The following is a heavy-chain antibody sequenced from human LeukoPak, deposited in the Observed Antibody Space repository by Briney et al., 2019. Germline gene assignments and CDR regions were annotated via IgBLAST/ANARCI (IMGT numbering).Heavy chain of an antibody. CDR1: GGSISSYY. Sequence: SETLSLTCTVSGGSISSYYWSWIRQPPGKGLEWIGYIYYSGTTNYNPSLKSRVTISVDTSKNQFSLKLSSVTAADTAVYYCARLIVVGYSGYDSRRYYYYYYMDVWGKGTTVTVSS. D-gene: IGHD5-12*01. CDR3: ARLIVVGYSGYDSRRYYYYYYMDV. V-gene: IGHV4-59*01. CDR2: IYYSGTT. J-gene: IGHJ6*03.